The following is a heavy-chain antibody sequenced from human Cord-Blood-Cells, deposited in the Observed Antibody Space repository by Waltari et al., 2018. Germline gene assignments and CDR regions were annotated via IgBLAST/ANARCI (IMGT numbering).Heavy chain of an antibody. J-gene: IGHJ4*02. CDR2: IYPGDSDT. CDR1: GSSLTSYC. Sequence: EVQLVQSGAVVKQTGESLQISCKGFGSSLTSYCIGWVRHQPGKGLEWMGIIYPGDSDTRYSPSFQGQVTISADKSISTAYLQWSSLKASDTAMYYCARGNCSSTSCYSYFDYWGQGTLVTVSS. D-gene: IGHD2-2*02. V-gene: IGHV5-51*01. CDR3: ARGNCSSTSCYSYFDY.